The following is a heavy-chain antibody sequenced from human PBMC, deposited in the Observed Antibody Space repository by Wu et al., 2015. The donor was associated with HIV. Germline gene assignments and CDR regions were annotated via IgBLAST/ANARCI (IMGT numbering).Heavy chain of an antibody. J-gene: IGHJ6*02. V-gene: IGHV1-46*01. CDR2: INPNGGST. CDR1: GYTFSNYY. D-gene: IGHD2-2*01. Sequence: QVQLVQSGTEVKKPGASVKVSCKASGYTFSNYYIHWVRQAPGQGLEWMGIINPNGGSTRYAPKFQGRVTMTTDTSTSTFHMELNSLRSEDTAVYYCARDRYTSSQYGMDVWGQGTTVTVSS. CDR3: ARDRYTSSQYGMDV.